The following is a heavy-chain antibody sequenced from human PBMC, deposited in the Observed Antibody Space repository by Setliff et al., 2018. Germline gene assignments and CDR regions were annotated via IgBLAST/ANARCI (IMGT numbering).Heavy chain of an antibody. CDR1: GGSISSSYYY. CDR3: ARGGSSGWYGGAFDM. CDR2: IYNSGST. V-gene: IGHV4-39*02. Sequence: TLSLTCTVSGGSISSSYYYWGWIRQPPGKGLEWIGNIYNSGSTYYNPSLKSRVTMSVDTSKNHFSLKLTSVTAAETALYYCARGGSSGWYGGAFDMWGQGTKVTVSS. D-gene: IGHD6-19*01. J-gene: IGHJ3*02.